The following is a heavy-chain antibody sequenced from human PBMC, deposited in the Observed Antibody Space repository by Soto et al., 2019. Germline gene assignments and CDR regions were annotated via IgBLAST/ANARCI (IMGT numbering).Heavy chain of an antibody. Sequence: ESLKISCPGSGYSFTYFLISWVRQMPGKGLEWMGRIDPGDSNTIYSPSFQGHVTISVDKSSSTSYLQWGSLKASDTAIYYCAKQGGYYYYGMDAWGQGTTVTVSS. D-gene: IGHD3-16*01. J-gene: IGHJ6*02. CDR1: GYSFTYFL. CDR2: IDPGDSNT. V-gene: IGHV5-10-1*01. CDR3: AKQGGYYYYGMDA.